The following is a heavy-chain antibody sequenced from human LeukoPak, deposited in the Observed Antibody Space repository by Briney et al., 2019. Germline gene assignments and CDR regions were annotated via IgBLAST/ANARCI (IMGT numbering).Heavy chain of an antibody. D-gene: IGHD3-22*01. V-gene: IGHV4-39*07. J-gene: IGHJ4*02. Sequence: SETLSLTCTVSGGSISSSSYYWGWIRQPPGKGLEWIGSIYYSGSTYYNPSLKSRVTISVDTSKNQFSLKLSSVTAADTAVYYCAREDDGFYYDSSGYPDYWGQGTLVTVSS. CDR1: GGSISSSSYY. CDR3: AREDDGFYYDSSGYPDY. CDR2: IYYSGST.